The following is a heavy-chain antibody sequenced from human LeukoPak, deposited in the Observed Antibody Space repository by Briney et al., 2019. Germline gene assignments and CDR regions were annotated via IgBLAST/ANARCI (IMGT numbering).Heavy chain of an antibody. V-gene: IGHV4-4*02. J-gene: IGHJ4*02. D-gene: IGHD4-17*01. CDR3: ARMTTLSPFDY. CDR2: IYHSGST. CDR1: GFTFSTSAM. Sequence: GSLRLSCAASGFTFSTSAMAWVRQPPGKGLEWIGEIYHSGSTNYNPSLKSRVTISVDKSKNQFSLKLSSVTAADTAVYYCARMTTLSPFDYWGQGTLVTVSS.